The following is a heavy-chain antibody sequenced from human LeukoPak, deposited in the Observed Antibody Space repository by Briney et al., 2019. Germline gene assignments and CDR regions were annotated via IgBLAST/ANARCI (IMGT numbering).Heavy chain of an antibody. V-gene: IGHV3-7*04. CDR2: IKQDGSEK. CDR3: ARDSAAVPFDY. Sequence: AGSLRLSCAASGFTFSSYWMSWVRQAPGKGLEWVANIKQDGSEKYYVDSVKGRFTISRDNAKNSLYLQMNSLRAEDTAVYYCARDSAAVPFDYWGQGTLVTVSS. CDR1: GFTFSSYW. J-gene: IGHJ4*02.